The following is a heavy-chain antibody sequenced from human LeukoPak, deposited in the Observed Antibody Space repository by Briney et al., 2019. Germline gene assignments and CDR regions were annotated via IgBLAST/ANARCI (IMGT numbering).Heavy chain of an antibody. CDR2: ISTSGST. CDR1: GGSISSYY. V-gene: IGHV4-4*07. Sequence: SETLSLTCTVSGGSISSYYWSWIRQPAGKGLEWIGRISTSGSTNYNPSLKSRVTMSVDRSKNQFSLMLSSVTAADTAVYFCTRDSSGYDWFYDYWGQGTLVTVSS. CDR3: TRDSSGYDWFYDY. J-gene: IGHJ4*02. D-gene: IGHD5-12*01.